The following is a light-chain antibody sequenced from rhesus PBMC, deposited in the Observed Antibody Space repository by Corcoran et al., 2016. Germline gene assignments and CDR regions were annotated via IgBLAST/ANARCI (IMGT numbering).Light chain of an antibody. CDR1: QSVSSR. J-gene: IGKJ4*01. CDR2: DES. Sequence: EIVMTQSPATLFLSPGERATLSCRASQSVSSRLAWYQQKLGEAPRPLSYDESSRVTGIPDRFSGGGSRTDFPLPIRGLGPADVSVYFCQRESNWSLTLGGGTKVEIK. CDR3: QRESNWSLT. V-gene: IGKV3-17*02.